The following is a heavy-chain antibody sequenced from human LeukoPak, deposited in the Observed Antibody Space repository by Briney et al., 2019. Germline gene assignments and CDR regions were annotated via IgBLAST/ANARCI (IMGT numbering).Heavy chain of an antibody. CDR2: INHSGST. V-gene: IGHV4-34*01. CDR3: AREPDPHYFDY. Sequence: PGGSLRLSCAASGFTFSDYEMNWVRQPPGKGLEWIGEINHSGSTNYNPSLKSRVTISVDTSKNQFSLKLSSVTAADTAVYYCAREPDPHYFDYWGQGTLVTVSS. CDR1: GFTFSDYE. J-gene: IGHJ4*02.